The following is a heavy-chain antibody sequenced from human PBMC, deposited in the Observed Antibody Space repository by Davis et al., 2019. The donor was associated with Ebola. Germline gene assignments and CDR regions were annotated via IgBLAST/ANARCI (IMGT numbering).Heavy chain of an antibody. CDR1: GYTFAGYG. Sequence: ASVKVSCKASGYTFAGYGISWVRQAPGQGLEWMGWISTYNGNTKYAQKLQGRVTMTTDTSTSTAYMDLRSLRSDDTAVYYCARVGAPYYFDYWGQGTLVTVSS. V-gene: IGHV1-18*01. CDR3: ARVGAPYYFDY. J-gene: IGHJ4*02. CDR2: ISTYNGNT. D-gene: IGHD1-26*01.